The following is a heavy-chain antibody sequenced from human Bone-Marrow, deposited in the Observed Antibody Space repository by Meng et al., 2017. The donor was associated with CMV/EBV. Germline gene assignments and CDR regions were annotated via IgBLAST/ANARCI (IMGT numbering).Heavy chain of an antibody. CDR1: GGSINSNNYY. CDR3: ATGESSSYYYDP. Sequence: SETLSLTCTVSGGSINSNNYYWGWIRQPPGKGLEWIGSIYYSGDTYYNPSLKSRVTISKEPSKSQFSLKLRSVTAADTAVYYCATGESSSYYYDPWAQGTLVTVSS. J-gene: IGHJ5*02. D-gene: IGHD6-6*01. CDR2: IYYSGDT. V-gene: IGHV4-39*07.